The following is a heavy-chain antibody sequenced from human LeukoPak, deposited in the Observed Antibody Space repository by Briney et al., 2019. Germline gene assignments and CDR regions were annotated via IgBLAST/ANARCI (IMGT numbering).Heavy chain of an antibody. D-gene: IGHD1-26*01. CDR1: GGSISSYY. CDR3: ARDCCGDYYGYYFDY. V-gene: IGHV4-59*12. J-gene: IGHJ4*02. CDR2: IYYSGNT. Sequence: SETLSLTCTVSGGSISSYYWSWIRQPPGKGLEWIGSIYYSGNTYYNPSLKSRVTMSVDTSKNQFSLKLSSVTAADTAVYYCARDCCGDYYGYYFDYWGQGTLVTVSS.